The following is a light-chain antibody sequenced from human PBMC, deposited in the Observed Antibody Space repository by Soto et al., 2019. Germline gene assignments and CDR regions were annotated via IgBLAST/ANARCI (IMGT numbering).Light chain of an antibody. CDR2: GAS. Sequence: EIVLTQSPGTLSLSPGERATLSCRASQSVSRSHLAWYQQKPGQAPRLLIYGASSRATGIADRFSGSGSGTDFTLTISRGEREDLAGYSCQHNGTAPPFFLGGGTNLEIK. J-gene: IGKJ4*01. V-gene: IGKV3-20*01. CDR3: QHNGTAPPFF. CDR1: QSVSRSH.